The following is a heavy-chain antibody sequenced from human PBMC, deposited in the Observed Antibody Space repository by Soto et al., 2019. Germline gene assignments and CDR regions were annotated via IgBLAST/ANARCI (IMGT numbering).Heavy chain of an antibody. CDR3: ARSRHEYQLLFPLDYYYYYGMDV. D-gene: IGHD2-2*01. V-gene: IGHV1-69*13. CDR2: IIPIFGTA. J-gene: IGHJ6*02. CDR1: GGTFSSYA. Sequence: SVKVSCKASGGTFSSYAISWVRQAPGQGLEWMGGIIPIFGTANYAQKFQGRVTITADESTSTAYMELSSLRSEDTAVYYCARSRHEYQLLFPLDYYYYYGMDVWGQGTTVTVSS.